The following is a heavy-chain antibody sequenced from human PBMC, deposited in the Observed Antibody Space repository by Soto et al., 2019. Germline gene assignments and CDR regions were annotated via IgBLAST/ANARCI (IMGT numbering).Heavy chain of an antibody. CDR2: TYYRSKWDN. D-gene: IGHD2-8*01. V-gene: IGHV6-1*01. J-gene: IGHJ5*01. Sequence: SQTLSLTCAISGHRFSTNSATGDWLGEAPSRGLGWLGRTYYRSKWDNDYAVSVKGRKTINPDTSNNQLSLQLNSVTPDDTAVYYCARLIGNSWLDSWGQGTLVTVS. CDR1: GHRFSTNSAT. CDR3: ARLIGNSWLDS.